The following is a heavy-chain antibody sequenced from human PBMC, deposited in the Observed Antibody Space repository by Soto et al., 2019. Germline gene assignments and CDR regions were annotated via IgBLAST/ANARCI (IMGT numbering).Heavy chain of an antibody. CDR2: ISYDGSNN. CDR1: GFTSSNYF. Sequence: QVQLVESGGGVVQPGRSLRLSCVASGFTSSNYFMHWVRQAPGKGLEWVALISYDGSNNHYTDSVKGRFTISRDNSKNTLYLPMNSLRGEDTAVYFCARGDPYYGMDVWGQGTTVTVSS. J-gene: IGHJ6*02. V-gene: IGHV3-30*04. CDR3: ARGDPYYGMDV.